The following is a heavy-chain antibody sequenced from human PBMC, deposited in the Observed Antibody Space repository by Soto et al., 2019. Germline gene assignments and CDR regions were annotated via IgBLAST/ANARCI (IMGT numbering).Heavy chain of an antibody. CDR2: VSAYSGHT. CDR3: ARPSGSYGDYAWSLAY. J-gene: IGHJ4*02. Sequence: QVQLVQSGAEVKKPGASVKVSCQASGYAFGGYAISWVRQAPGQGLEWMGWVSAYSGHTDYAQNLQGRVSMTTETSTSTAYMELGSLTSDDTAVYYCARPSGSYGDYAWSLAYWGQGTLVTVSS. V-gene: IGHV1-18*04. CDR1: GYAFGGYA. D-gene: IGHD4-17*01.